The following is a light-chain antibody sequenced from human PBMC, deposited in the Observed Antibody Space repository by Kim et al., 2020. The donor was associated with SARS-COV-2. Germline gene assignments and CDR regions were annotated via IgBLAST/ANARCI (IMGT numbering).Light chain of an antibody. CDR3: QQYDDFPRT. CDR2: DAS. V-gene: IGKV1-33*01. Sequence: SASVGDRVTITCQASEDIRMYLNWFQQKPGKAPKVLIYDASNLETGVPSRFSGSASGTDFTFTISSLEPEDIGTYFCQQYDDFPRTFGAGTKLEI. J-gene: IGKJ4*01. CDR1: EDIRMY.